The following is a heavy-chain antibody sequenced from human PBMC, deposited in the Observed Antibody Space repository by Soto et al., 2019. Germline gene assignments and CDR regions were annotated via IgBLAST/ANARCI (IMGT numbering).Heavy chain of an antibody. CDR2: IRANDESI. V-gene: IGHV3-48*03. Sequence: PGGSLILSCVASGFDFRSYEMNWVRQAPGKGLEWVSNIRANDESIYYADSVKGRVSVSRDNAKNSLFLEMNSLRVDDTAVYYCARETLRDAIDIWGQGTMVTVS. CDR1: GFDFRSYE. CDR3: ARETLRDAIDI. J-gene: IGHJ3*02.